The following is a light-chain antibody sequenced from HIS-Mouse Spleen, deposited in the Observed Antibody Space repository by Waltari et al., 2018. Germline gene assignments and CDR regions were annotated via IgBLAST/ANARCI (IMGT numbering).Light chain of an antibody. V-gene: IGLV2-23*01. CDR1: SSYVGSYNL. J-gene: IGLJ2*01. Sequence: QSVLTQPASVSGSPGQSITISCTGTSSYVGSYNLFPWYQQHPGKAPKLMIYEGSKRPSGVSNRFSGSKSGNTASLTISGLQAEDEADYYCCSYAGSSTLVFGGGTKLTVL. CDR2: EGS. CDR3: CSYAGSSTLV.